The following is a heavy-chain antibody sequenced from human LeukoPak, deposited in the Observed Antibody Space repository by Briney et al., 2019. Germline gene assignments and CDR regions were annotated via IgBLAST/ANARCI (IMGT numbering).Heavy chain of an antibody. Sequence: QSGGSLRLSCAASGFTFSSYWMSWVRQAPGKGLEWVANIKQDGSEKYYVDSVKGRFTISRDNAKNSRYLQMNSLRAEDTAVYYCARDWEYYYDSSGYYYFDYWGQGTLVTVSS. CDR2: IKQDGSEK. CDR3: ARDWEYYYDSSGYYYFDY. V-gene: IGHV3-7*01. CDR1: GFTFSSYW. J-gene: IGHJ4*02. D-gene: IGHD3-22*01.